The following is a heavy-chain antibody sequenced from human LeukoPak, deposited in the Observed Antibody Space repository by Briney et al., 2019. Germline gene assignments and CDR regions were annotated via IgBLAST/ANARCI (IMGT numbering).Heavy chain of an antibody. Sequence: GGSLRLSCAASGFTFSSYAVSWVRQAPGKGLVWVSSISGSGVATYSADSVKGRFTISRDNSKNTLYLQMNSLRAEDTAVYYCARGGRYASSGLFDYWGQGTLVPVSS. CDR1: GFTFSSYA. J-gene: IGHJ4*02. CDR2: ISGSGVAT. V-gene: IGHV3-23*01. D-gene: IGHD3-22*01. CDR3: ARGGRYASSGLFDY.